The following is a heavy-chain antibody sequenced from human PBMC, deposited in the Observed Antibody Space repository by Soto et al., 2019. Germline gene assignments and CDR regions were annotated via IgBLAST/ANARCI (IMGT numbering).Heavy chain of an antibody. CDR3: AKQKDIVATIDGFDY. CDR1: GFTFSSYC. D-gene: IGHD5-12*01. J-gene: IGHJ4*02. V-gene: IGHV3-33*08. CDR2: ISGDGSST. Sequence: GGSLRLSCAASGFTFSSYCMHWVRQAPGKGLEWVAVISGDGSSTYYADSVKGRFTISRDNSKNTLYLQMNSLRAEDTAVYYCAKQKDIVATIDGFDYWGQGTLVTAPQ.